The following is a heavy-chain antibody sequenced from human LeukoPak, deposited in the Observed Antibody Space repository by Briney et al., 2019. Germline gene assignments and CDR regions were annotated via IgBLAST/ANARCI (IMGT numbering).Heavy chain of an antibody. CDR1: GFTFSNYW. D-gene: IGHD2/OR15-2a*01. CDR3: AREGNRRSFDY. V-gene: IGHV3-7*01. CDR2: IKQDGSET. J-gene: IGHJ4*02. Sequence: GGSLRLSRVASGFTFSNYWMSWVRQAPGKGLEWVANIKQDGSETYYVDSVTGRFTISRDNAKNSLSLQMNSLRAEDTAVYYCAREGNRRSFDYWGQGTLVTVSS.